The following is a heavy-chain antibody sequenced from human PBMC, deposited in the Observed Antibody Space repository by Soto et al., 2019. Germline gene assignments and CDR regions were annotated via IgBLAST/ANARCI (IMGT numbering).Heavy chain of an antibody. V-gene: IGHV4-38-2*01. Sequence: PSETLSLTCAVSGYSISSGYYWGWIRQPPGKGVEWIGSIYHSGSTYYNPSLKSRVTISVDTSKNQFSLKLSSVTAADTAVYYCARAPGYYDFWSGYYTTYSYYFDYWGQGTLVTVSS. D-gene: IGHD3-3*01. J-gene: IGHJ4*02. CDR2: IYHSGST. CDR1: GYSISSGYY. CDR3: ARAPGYYDFWSGYYTTYSYYFDY.